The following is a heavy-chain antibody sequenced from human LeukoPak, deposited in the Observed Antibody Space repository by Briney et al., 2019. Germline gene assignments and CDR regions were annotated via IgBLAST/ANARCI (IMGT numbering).Heavy chain of an antibody. V-gene: IGHV4-34*01. CDR3: ARGPYYYDSSGYYYYYGMDV. Sequence: SETLSLTCAVYGGSFSGYYWSWIRQPPGKGLEWIGEINHSGSTNYNPSLKSRVTISVDTSKNQFSLKLSSVTAADTAVYYCARGPYYYDSSGYYYYYGMDVWGQGTTVTVSS. D-gene: IGHD3-22*01. CDR1: GGSFSGYY. J-gene: IGHJ6*02. CDR2: INHSGST.